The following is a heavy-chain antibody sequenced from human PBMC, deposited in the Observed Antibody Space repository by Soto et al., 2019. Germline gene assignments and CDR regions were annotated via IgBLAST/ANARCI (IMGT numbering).Heavy chain of an antibody. CDR2: ISSSSSTI. V-gene: IGHV3-48*02. Sequence: GGSLRLSCAASGFTFSSYSMNWVRQAPGKGLEWVSYISSSSSTIYYADSVKGRFTISRDNAKNSLYLQMNSLSDEDTAVYYCARDSVLRFLEWLSLGPYFDYWGQGTLVTVSS. D-gene: IGHD3-3*01. CDR1: GFTFSSYS. J-gene: IGHJ4*02. CDR3: ARDSVLRFLEWLSLGPYFDY.